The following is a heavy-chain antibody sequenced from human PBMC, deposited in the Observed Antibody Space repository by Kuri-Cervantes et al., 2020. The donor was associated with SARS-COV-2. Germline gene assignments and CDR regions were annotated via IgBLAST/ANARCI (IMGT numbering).Heavy chain of an antibody. CDR1: GFTFSSYS. V-gene: IGHV3-21*01. CDR3: ARESLPRWGYSRDPFDI. D-gene: IGHD2-15*01. Sequence: GGSLRLSCAASGFTFSSYSMNWVRQAPGKGLEWVSSIISSSSYIYYADSVKGRFTISRDNAKNSLYLQVNSLRAEDTAVYYCARESLPRWGYSRDPFDIWGQGTMVTVSS. CDR2: IISSSSYI. J-gene: IGHJ3*02.